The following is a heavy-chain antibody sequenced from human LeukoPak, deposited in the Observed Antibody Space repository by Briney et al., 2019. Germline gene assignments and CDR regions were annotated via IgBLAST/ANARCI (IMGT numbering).Heavy chain of an antibody. V-gene: IGHV3-23*01. J-gene: IGHJ3*02. CDR1: GFTFSSDD. CDR2: IRGSGGRI. D-gene: IGHD3-22*01. Sequence: GGSLRLSCAGSGFTFSSDDMNWVRQTPGKGLEWVSSIRGSGGRIHYADSVKGRFTIARDNSKNTLYLQMRSLRAEDTAVYYCAKDGDYYDSSALVALDTWGQGTMVTVSS. CDR3: AKDGDYYDSSALVALDT.